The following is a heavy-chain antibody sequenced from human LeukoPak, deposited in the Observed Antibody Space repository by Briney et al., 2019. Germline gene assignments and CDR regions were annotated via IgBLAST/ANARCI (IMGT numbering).Heavy chain of an antibody. CDR3: ARGATDVGFDY. J-gene: IGHJ4*02. CDR2: IYYSGST. CDR1: GFTFSSYS. Sequence: GSLRLSCAASGFTFSSYSMNWIRQPPGKGLEWIGSIYYSGSTYYNPSLKSRVTISVDTSKNQFSLKLSSVTAADTAVYYCARGATDVGFDYWGQGTLVTVSS. D-gene: IGHD1-26*01. V-gene: IGHV4-39*01.